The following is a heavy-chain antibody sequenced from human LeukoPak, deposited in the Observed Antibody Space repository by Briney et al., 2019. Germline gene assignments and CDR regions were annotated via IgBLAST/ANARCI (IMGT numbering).Heavy chain of an antibody. Sequence: SETLSLTCTVSGGSISSGSYYWSWIRQPAGKGLEWIGRIYTSASTNYNPSLKSRVTISVDTSKNQFSLKLSSVTAADTAVYDCARAHYYDSSGYPPDYWGQGTLVTVSS. J-gene: IGHJ4*02. D-gene: IGHD3-22*01. V-gene: IGHV4-61*02. CDR2: IYTSAST. CDR1: GGSISSGSYY. CDR3: ARAHYYDSSGYPPDY.